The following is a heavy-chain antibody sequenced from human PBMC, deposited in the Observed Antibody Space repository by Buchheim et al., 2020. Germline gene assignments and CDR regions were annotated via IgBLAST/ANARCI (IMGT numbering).Heavy chain of an antibody. V-gene: IGHV4-39*02. D-gene: IGHD6-19*01. Sequence: QLQLQESGPGLVKPSETLSLTCTVSGGSISSSSYYWGWIRQPPGKGLEWIGSIYYSGSTYYNPSLKSRVTISVDTSKNQFSLKLSSVTAADTAVYYCARDISEGSRGSGWYPYWGQGTL. CDR2: IYYSGST. CDR1: GGSISSSSYY. J-gene: IGHJ4*02. CDR3: ARDISEGSRGSGWYPY.